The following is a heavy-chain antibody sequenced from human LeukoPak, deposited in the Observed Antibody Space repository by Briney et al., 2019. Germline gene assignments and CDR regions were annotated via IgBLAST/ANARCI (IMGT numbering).Heavy chain of an antibody. V-gene: IGHV3-48*03. D-gene: IGHD3-10*01. CDR3: ARTGDYGSGSYYTFDY. Sequence: GGSLRLSCAASGFTFSSYSMNWVRQAPGKGLEWISYFSSSGYTIYYADSVTGRFIISRDNAKNSLYLQMNSLRAEDTAIYYCARTGDYGSGSYYTFDYWGQGTLVTVSS. CDR2: FSSSGYTI. J-gene: IGHJ4*02. CDR1: GFTFSSYS.